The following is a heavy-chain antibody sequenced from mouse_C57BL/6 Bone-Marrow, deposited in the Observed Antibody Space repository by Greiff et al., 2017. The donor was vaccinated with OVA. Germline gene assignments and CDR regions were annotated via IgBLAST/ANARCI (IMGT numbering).Heavy chain of an antibody. V-gene: IGHV15-2*01. Sequence: QVQLQQSGSELRSPGSSVKLSCKDFDSEVFPIAYMSWVRQKPGHGFEWIGGILPSIGRTIYGEKFEDKATLDADTLSNTAYLELNSLTSEDSAIDYCARMGGYYYAMDYWGQGTSVTVSS. CDR1: DSEVFPIAY. CDR3: ARMGGYYYAMDY. CDR2: ILPSIGRT. J-gene: IGHJ4*01. D-gene: IGHD2-2*01.